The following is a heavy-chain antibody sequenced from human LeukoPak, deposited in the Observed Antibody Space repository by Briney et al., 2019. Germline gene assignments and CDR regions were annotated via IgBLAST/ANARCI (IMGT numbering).Heavy chain of an antibody. CDR2: VSSSGGTT. CDR1: GFTFSSYV. V-gene: IGHV3-23*01. CDR3: AKVYSSGWYFFDY. J-gene: IGHJ4*02. D-gene: IGHD6-19*01. Sequence: PGGSLRLSCAASGFTFSSYVMSWVRQAPGKGLEWVSAVSSSGGTTCYADSVKGRFTISRDNSRNTLYLQMNSLGAEDTAIYYCAKVYSSGWYFFDYWGQGTLVTVSS.